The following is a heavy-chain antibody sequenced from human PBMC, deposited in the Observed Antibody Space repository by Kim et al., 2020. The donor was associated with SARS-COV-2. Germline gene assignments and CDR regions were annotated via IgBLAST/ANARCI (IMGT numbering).Heavy chain of an antibody. Sequence: GGSLRLSCVVKGFTITNYPVNWVRQGPGKGLEWVSSISDRGAIDYADSVKGRFTISRDTSKNTVCLQMNSLRAEDTALYYCARGQLEIKMILVAIFSSRHCFDYWGRGSLVTIAS. CDR1: GFTITNYP. V-gene: IGHV3-23*01. CDR2: ISDRGAI. CDR3: ARGQLEIKMILVAIFSSRHCFDY. J-gene: IGHJ4*02. D-gene: IGHD3-22*01.